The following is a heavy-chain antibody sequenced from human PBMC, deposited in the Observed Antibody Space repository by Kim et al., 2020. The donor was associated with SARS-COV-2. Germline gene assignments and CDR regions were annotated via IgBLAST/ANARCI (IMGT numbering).Heavy chain of an antibody. V-gene: IGHV4-34*01. Sequence: YNPSLKSRVTISVDTSKNQFSLKLSSVTAADTAVYYCARGGSGGGYFDYWGQGTLVTVSS. J-gene: IGHJ4*02. CDR3: ARGGSGGGYFDY. D-gene: IGHD1-26*01.